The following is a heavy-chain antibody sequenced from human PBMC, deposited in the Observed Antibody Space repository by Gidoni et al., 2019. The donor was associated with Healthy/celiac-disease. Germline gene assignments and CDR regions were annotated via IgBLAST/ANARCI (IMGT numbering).Heavy chain of an antibody. J-gene: IGHJ6*02. D-gene: IGHD1-26*01. CDR1: GFTFSSYW. Sequence: EVQLVESGGGLVQPGGSLRLSCAASGFTFSSYWMHWVRQAPGKGLVWVSRINSDGSSTSYADSVKGRFTISRDNAKNTLYLQMNSLRAEDTAVYYCARDQRGGVGATRFPYYYYGMDVWGQGTTVTVSS. V-gene: IGHV3-74*01. CDR3: ARDQRGGVGATRFPYYYYGMDV. CDR2: INSDGSST.